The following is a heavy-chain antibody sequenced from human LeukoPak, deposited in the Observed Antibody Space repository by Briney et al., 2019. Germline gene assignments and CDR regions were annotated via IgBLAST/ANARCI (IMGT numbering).Heavy chain of an antibody. J-gene: IGHJ4*02. D-gene: IGHD6-13*01. CDR2: ISAYNGNT. CDR3: ARDVGFSSSWYSDY. V-gene: IGHV1-18*01. Sequence: ASVKVSRKASGYTFTSYGISWVRQAPGQGLEWMGWISAYNGNTNYAQKLQGRVTMTTDTSTSTAYMELRSLRSDDTAVYYCARDVGFSSSWYSDYWGQGTLVTVSS. CDR1: GYTFTSYG.